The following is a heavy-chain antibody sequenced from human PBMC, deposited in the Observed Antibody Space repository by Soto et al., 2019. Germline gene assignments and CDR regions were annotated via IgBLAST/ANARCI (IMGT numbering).Heavy chain of an antibody. CDR3: ARARYDFWSHMDP. V-gene: IGHV1-2*04. Sequence: VSSVKVSCKASGYTFTGYYMHWVRQAPGQGLEWMGWINPNSGGTNYAQKFQGWVTMTRDTSISTAYMELSRLRSDDTAVYYCARARYDFWSHMDPWGQGTQVTVSS. J-gene: IGHJ5*02. CDR1: GYTFTGYY. CDR2: INPNSGGT. D-gene: IGHD3-3*01.